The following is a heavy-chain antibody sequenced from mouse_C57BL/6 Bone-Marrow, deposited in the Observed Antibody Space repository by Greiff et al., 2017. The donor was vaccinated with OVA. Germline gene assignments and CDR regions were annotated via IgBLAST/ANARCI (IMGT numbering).Heavy chain of an antibody. CDR3: ARERDDYEGAMDY. J-gene: IGHJ4*01. V-gene: IGHV5-16*01. CDR2: INYDGSST. Sequence: EVQRVESEGGLVQPGSSMKLSCTASGFTFSDYYMAWVRQVPEKGLEWVANINYDGSSTYYLDSLKSRFIISRDNAKNILYLQMSSLKSEDAATYYCARERDDYEGAMDYWGQGTSVTVTS. D-gene: IGHD2-4*01. CDR1: GFTFSDYY.